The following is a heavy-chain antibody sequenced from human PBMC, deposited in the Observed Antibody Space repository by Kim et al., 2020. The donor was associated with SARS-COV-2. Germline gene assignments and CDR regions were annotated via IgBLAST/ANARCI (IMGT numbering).Heavy chain of an antibody. V-gene: IGHV3-30*04. CDR2: ISYDGSNK. J-gene: IGHJ4*02. D-gene: IGHD3-16*01. CDR3: ASQTGGNYFDY. Sequence: GGSLRLSCAASGFTFSSYAMHWVRQAPGKGLEWVAVISYDGSNKYYADSVKGRFTISRDNSKNTLYLQMNSLRAEDTAVYYCASQTGGNYFDYWGQGTLVTVSS. CDR1: GFTFSSYA.